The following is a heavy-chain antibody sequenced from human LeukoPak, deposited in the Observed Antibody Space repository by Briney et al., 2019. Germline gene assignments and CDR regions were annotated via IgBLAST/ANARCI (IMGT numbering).Heavy chain of an antibody. CDR3: ARTYSGTSDY. Sequence: PSETLSLTRTVSSGSINNYYWSWIRQPPGKGLEWIGYIYHSGSTNYNPSLKSRVTISIDTSKNQFSLKLSSVTAADTAMYYCARTYSGTSDYWGQGTLITVSS. J-gene: IGHJ4*02. CDR2: IYHSGST. CDR1: SGSINNYY. V-gene: IGHV4-59*01. D-gene: IGHD1-26*01.